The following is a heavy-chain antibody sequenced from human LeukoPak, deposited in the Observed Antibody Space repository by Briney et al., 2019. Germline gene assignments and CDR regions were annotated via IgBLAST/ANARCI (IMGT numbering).Heavy chain of an antibody. CDR1: GYSISSGYY. D-gene: IGHD3-10*01. Sequence: ETLSLTCTVSGYSISSGYYWGWIRQPPGKGLEWIGSIYHSGSTYYNPSLKSRVTISVDTSKNQFSLKLSSVTAADTAVYYCARPREGSGSYSDFDYWGQGTLVTVSS. V-gene: IGHV4-38-2*02. J-gene: IGHJ4*02. CDR3: ARPREGSGSYSDFDY. CDR2: IYHSGST.